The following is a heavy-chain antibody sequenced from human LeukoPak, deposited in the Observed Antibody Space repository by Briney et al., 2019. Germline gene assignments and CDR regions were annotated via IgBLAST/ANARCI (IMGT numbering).Heavy chain of an antibody. Sequence: GGSLRLSCAASGFTFSSYAMHWVRQAPGKGLEWVASISYDGNNKYYADSVKGRFTISRDNSKNTLYLQMNSLRAEDTAVYYCAKDHSSSWYYFDCWGQGTLVTVSS. CDR1: GFTFSSYA. CDR3: AKDHSSSWYYFDC. V-gene: IGHV3-30*18. D-gene: IGHD6-13*01. CDR2: ISYDGNNK. J-gene: IGHJ4*02.